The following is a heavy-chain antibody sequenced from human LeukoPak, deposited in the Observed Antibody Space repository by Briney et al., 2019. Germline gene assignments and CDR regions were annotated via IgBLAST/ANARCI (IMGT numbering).Heavy chain of an antibody. Sequence: PGRSLRLSCAASGFTFSSYGMHWVRQAPGKGREWVAVIWYDGSNKYYADSVKGRFTISRDNSKNTLYLQMNSLRAEDTAVYYCAKDSSGYYLDYWGQGTLVTVSS. CDR2: IWYDGSNK. J-gene: IGHJ4*02. V-gene: IGHV3-33*06. CDR3: AKDSSGYYLDY. CDR1: GFTFSSYG. D-gene: IGHD3-22*01.